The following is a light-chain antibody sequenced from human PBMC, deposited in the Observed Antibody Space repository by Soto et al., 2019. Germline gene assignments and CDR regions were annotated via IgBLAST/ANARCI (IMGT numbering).Light chain of an antibody. Sequence: EIVLTQSPGTLSLSPGERATLSCRASQSVSSSYLAWYQQNRGQAPRLLIYGASSRAPGIPDRFGGSGSGTDFNLTISRLEPEDFAVYYCQQYGSSRWTFGQGTKVDIK. CDR3: QQYGSSRWT. J-gene: IGKJ1*01. CDR1: QSVSSSY. CDR2: GAS. V-gene: IGKV3-20*01.